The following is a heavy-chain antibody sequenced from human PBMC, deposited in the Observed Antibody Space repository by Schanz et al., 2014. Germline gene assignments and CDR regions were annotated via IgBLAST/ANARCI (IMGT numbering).Heavy chain of an antibody. D-gene: IGHD2-15*01. CDR1: GFTFSSYS. CDR3: AKGMGYCSGSTCYDYYYYGLDV. CDR2: ISHSGGSK. J-gene: IGHJ6*02. V-gene: IGHV3-23*04. Sequence: EVQLVESGGGLVKPGGSLRLSCAASGFTFSSYSMNWVRQAPGKGLEWVSSISHSGGSKYYADSVKGRFTISRDNSENTLYLQMNSLSADDTAVFYCAKGMGYCSGSTCYDYYYYGLDVWGQGTTXTASS.